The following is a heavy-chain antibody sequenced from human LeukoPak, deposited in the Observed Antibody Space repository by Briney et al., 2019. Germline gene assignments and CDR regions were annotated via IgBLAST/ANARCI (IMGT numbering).Heavy chain of an antibody. V-gene: IGHV4-4*02. D-gene: IGHD6-6*01. Sequence: SETLSLTCAVSGGSISSSNWWSWVRQPPGKGLEWIGEIYHSGSTNYNPSLKSRVTISVDKSKNQFSLKLSSVTAADTAVYYCASRVSSYSSSSIWNYFDSWGQGTLVTVSS. J-gene: IGHJ4*02. CDR2: IYHSGST. CDR1: GGSISSSNW. CDR3: ASRVSSYSSSSIWNYFDS.